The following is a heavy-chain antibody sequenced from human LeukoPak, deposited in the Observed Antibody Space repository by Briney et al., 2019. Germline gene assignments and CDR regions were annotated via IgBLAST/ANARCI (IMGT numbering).Heavy chain of an antibody. CDR3: ARAPVVGATLDAFDI. V-gene: IGHV4-34*01. CDR1: GGYFSGYY. Sequence: PAETLSLACAVYGGYFSGYYWSWIRQPPGKGLERIGEINHSGSTNYNPSLKSRVTISVDTSKNQFSLKLSSVTATDTAVYYCARAPVVGATLDAFDIWGQGTMVTVSS. D-gene: IGHD1-26*01. J-gene: IGHJ3*02. CDR2: INHSGST.